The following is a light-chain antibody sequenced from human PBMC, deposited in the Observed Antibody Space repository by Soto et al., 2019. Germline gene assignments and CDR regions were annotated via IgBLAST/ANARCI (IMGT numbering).Light chain of an antibody. V-gene: IGKV2-28*01. CDR2: LGS. J-gene: IGKJ5*01. Sequence: DMVMTQSPLSLPVTPGEPAGVSCRSSGRLLHSNGYNYLDWYLQKPGQSPQLLIYLGSNRSSGVPDRFSGSGSGTDFTLKISRVEAEDVGVYYCMQALQTPITFGQGTRLENK. CDR3: MQALQTPIT. CDR1: GRLLHSNGYNY.